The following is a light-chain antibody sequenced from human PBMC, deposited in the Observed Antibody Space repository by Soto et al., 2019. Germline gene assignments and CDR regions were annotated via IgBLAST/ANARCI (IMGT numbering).Light chain of an antibody. CDR3: QQYGALPLT. CDR1: QDITDH. V-gene: IGKV1-33*01. Sequence: DIQMTQSPSSLSASVGDRVTITCQASQDITDHLNWYQQKPGKAPTLLIYDASKLEAGVPSRFSGSGSGTRFTFTITSLQPEDLASYYCQQYGALPLTFGGGTKVE. J-gene: IGKJ4*01. CDR2: DAS.